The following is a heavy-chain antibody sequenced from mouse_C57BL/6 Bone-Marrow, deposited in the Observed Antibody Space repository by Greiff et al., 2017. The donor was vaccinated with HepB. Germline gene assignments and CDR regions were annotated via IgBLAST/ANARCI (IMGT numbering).Heavy chain of an antibody. CDR1: GFTFSDYG. CDR3: ARRWGAGLDY. Sequence: EVKLVESGGGLVQPGGSLKLSCAASGFTFSDYGMAWVRQAPRKGPEWVAFISNLAYSIYYADTVTGRFTISRENAKNTLYLEMSSLRSEDTAMYYCARRWGAGLDYWGQGTTLTVSS. J-gene: IGHJ2*01. CDR2: ISNLAYSI. V-gene: IGHV5-15*04. D-gene: IGHD3-3*01.